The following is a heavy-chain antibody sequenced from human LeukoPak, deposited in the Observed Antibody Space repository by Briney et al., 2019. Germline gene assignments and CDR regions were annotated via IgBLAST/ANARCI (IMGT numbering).Heavy chain of an antibody. CDR2: IYYSGST. CDR1: GGSFSGYY. V-gene: IGHV4-59*01. D-gene: IGHD3-10*01. CDR3: ARDEGMVPYPDAFDI. J-gene: IGHJ3*02. Sequence: SETLPLAYAIYGGSFSGYYWSWIRQPPGKGLEWIGYIYYSGSTNYNPSLKSRVTISVDTSKNQFSLKLSSVTAADTAVYYCARDEGMVPYPDAFDIWGQGTMVTVSS.